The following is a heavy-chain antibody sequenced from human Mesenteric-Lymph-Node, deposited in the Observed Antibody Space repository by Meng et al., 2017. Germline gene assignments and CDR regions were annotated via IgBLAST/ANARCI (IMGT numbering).Heavy chain of an antibody. D-gene: IGHD3-10*01. CDR3: LRGSGGSV. J-gene: IGHJ1*01. CDR2: IPNRGSS. V-gene: IGHV4-4*02. Sequence: QLQLRESGPQLVKPSETPCLTCAFSGASITNHNWWAWGRQPPGKGLEWIGEIPNRGSSAYNPSLKSRVSMSLDKSKNQFSLKLTSVTAADTAVYHCLRGSGGSVWGQGTLVTVSS. CDR1: GASITNHNW.